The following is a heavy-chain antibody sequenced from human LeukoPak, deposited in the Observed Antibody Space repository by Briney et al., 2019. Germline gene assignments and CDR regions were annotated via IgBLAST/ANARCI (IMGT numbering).Heavy chain of an antibody. D-gene: IGHD2-21*02. J-gene: IGHJ4*02. V-gene: IGHV4-34*01. CDR3: TRMTAGHDY. Sequence: PSETLSLTCAVSGVSFDDYYWSWVRQTPGKGLEWIGEINHSGYTNDSPSLKSRVTLSIDTSRKQFSLNLRSVTVADTGIYYCTRMTAGHDYWGQGTLVTVSS. CDR1: GVSFDDYY. CDR2: INHSGYT.